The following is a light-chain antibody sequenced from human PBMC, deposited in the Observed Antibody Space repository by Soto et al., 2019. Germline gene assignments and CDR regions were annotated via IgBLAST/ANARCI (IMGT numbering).Light chain of an antibody. J-gene: IGKJ1*01. CDR3: QQYKRCWT. V-gene: IGKV3-20*01. CDR2: VAF. Sequence: EIVLSQSPSTVSLSPRERATLSCRASQSVSSSYLAWYQQKPGQAPRLLIYVAFTRATGIPARFSGTGSGTEFTLTISSLQSEDFATYYCQQYKRCWTFGQGTMVDI. CDR1: QSVSSSY.